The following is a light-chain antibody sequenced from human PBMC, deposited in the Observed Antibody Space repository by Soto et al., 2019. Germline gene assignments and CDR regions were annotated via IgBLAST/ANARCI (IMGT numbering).Light chain of an antibody. CDR1: QSVGTN. CDR2: PAS. V-gene: IGKV3-15*01. Sequence: EIVMTQSPATLSVSPGERATLSCRASQSVGTNLAWYQQKPGQPPRLLIYPASARATGIPARFSGSGSGTDFTLTISSLLSEDFAVYYCQHYYNLPPTFGQGTKVEIK. CDR3: QHYYNLPPT. J-gene: IGKJ1*01.